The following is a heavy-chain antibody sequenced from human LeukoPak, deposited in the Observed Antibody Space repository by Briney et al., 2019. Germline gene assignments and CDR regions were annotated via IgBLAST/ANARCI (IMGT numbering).Heavy chain of an antibody. CDR2: ISAYNGNT. Sequence: ASVKVSCKASGYTFTSYGISWVRQAPGQGLEWMGWISAYNGNTNYAQKLQGRVTMTTDTSTSTAYMELRSLRSDDTAVYYCERGDPVAARYYDSSGNFDYWGQGTLVTVSS. V-gene: IGHV1-18*01. D-gene: IGHD3-22*01. CDR1: GYTFTSYG. J-gene: IGHJ4*02. CDR3: ERGDPVAARYYDSSGNFDY.